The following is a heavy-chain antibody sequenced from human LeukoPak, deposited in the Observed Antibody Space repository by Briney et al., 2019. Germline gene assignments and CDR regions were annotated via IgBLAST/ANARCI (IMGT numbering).Heavy chain of an antibody. J-gene: IGHJ4*02. CDR2: ISGSGTST. Sequence: GGSLRLSCVASGFTFSNYVMNWVCQAPGKGLECVSSISGSGTSTYYVDSVKGRFTISRDNAKNSLYLQMNSLRAEDTAVYYCAREGINYYGSGSYYNEDYWGQGTLVTVSS. V-gene: IGHV3-21*01. CDR3: AREGINYYGSGSYYNEDY. CDR1: GFTFSNYV. D-gene: IGHD3-10*01.